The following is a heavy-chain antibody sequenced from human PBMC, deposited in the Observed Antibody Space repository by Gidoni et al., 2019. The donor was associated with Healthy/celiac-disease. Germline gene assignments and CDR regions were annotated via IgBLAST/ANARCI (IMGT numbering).Heavy chain of an antibody. CDR3: AREGSNYYGSGSYIDY. J-gene: IGHJ4*02. D-gene: IGHD3-10*01. CDR2: IYYSGST. V-gene: IGHV4-59*01. CDR1: GGSISSYY. Sequence: QVQLQESGPGLVKPSETLSLTCTVSGGSISSYYWSWIRQPPGKGLEWIGYIYYSGSTNYNPSLKSRVTISVDTSKNQFSLKLSSVTAADTAVYYCAREGSNYYGSGSYIDYWGQGTLVTVSS.